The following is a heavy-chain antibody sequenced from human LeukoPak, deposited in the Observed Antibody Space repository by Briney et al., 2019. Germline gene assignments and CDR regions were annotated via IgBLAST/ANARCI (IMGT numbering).Heavy chain of an antibody. Sequence: SETLSLTCAVYGGSFSGYYWSWIRQPPGKGLEWIGEINHSGSTNYNPSLKSRVTISVDTSKNQFSLKLSSVTAADTAVYYCARHIRIAAAGRWRYYYYYMDVWGKGTTVTISS. V-gene: IGHV4-34*01. CDR2: INHSGST. CDR3: ARHIRIAAAGRWRYYYYYMDV. CDR1: GGSFSGYY. J-gene: IGHJ6*03. D-gene: IGHD6-13*01.